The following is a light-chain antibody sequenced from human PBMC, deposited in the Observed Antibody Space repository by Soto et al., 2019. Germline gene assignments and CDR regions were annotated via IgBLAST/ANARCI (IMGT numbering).Light chain of an antibody. V-gene: IGKV3-11*01. CDR2: DVS. Sequence: EIVLTQSPATLSLSPGERATLSCRASQNVRSYLAWYQQRPGQAPRRLIYDVSKRATGIPARFSGSGSGTDFTLTISSLEAEDAAVYYCQQRSNWPRAFGQGTKVDIK. CDR1: QNVRSY. CDR3: QQRSNWPRA. J-gene: IGKJ1*01.